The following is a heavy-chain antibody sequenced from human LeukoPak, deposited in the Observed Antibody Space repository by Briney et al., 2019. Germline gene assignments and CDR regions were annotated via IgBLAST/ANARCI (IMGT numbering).Heavy chain of an antibody. J-gene: IGHJ4*02. CDR3: ATGVSGSYPRGYYFDY. Sequence: GASVKVSCKASGGTFSSYAISWVRQAPGQGLEWMGGIIPIFGTANYAQKFQGRVTMTEDTSTDTAYMELSSLRSEDTAVYYCATGVSGSYPRGYYFDYWGQGTLVTVSS. V-gene: IGHV1-69*06. CDR2: IIPIFGTA. D-gene: IGHD1-26*01. CDR1: GGTFSSYA.